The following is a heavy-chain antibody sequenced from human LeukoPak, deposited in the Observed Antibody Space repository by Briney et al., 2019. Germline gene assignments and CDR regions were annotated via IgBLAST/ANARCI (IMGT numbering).Heavy chain of an antibody. J-gene: IGHJ4*02. D-gene: IGHD2-2*01. CDR2: IYYSGST. CDR1: GGSISSSSYN. V-gene: IGHV4-39*01. CDR3: ARRGCGLTSCYLFDY. Sequence: SETLSLTCTVSGGSISSSSYNWGWIRQPPGKGLEWIGSIYYSGSTYYNPSLKSRVTISVDTSRNQFSQKLSSVTAADTAVYYCARRGCGLTSCYLFDYWGQGTLVTVSS.